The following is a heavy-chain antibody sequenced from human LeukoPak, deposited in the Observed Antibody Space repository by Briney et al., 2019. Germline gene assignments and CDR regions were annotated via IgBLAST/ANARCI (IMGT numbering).Heavy chain of an antibody. V-gene: IGHV4-59*08. CDR3: ARQIWGTTNFLLPDY. CDR1: DDSITSSS. D-gene: IGHD1-7*01. CDR2: IYYSGST. J-gene: IGHJ4*02. Sequence: KPSGTLSLTCTVSDDSITSSSWSWIRQPPGKGLEWIGYIYYSGSTSYNPSLKSRVTISIDTSKNQFSLKVSSVTAADTAVYYCARQIWGTTNFLLPDYWGQGTLVTTSS.